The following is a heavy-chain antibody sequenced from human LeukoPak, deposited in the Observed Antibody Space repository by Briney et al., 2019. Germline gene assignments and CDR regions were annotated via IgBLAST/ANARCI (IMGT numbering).Heavy chain of an antibody. J-gene: IGHJ4*02. CDR3: ARHPYYDSSGYYPG. CDR1: GGSFSGYY. Sequence: KPSETLSLTCAVYGGSFSGYYWSWIRRPPGKGLEWIGEINHSGSTNYNPSLKSRVTISVDTSKNQFSLKLSSVTAADTAVYYCARHPYYDSSGYYPGWGQGTLVTVSS. D-gene: IGHD3-22*01. V-gene: IGHV4-34*01. CDR2: INHSGST.